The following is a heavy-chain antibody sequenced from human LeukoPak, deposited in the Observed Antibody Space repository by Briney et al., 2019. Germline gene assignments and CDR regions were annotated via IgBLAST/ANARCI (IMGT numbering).Heavy chain of an antibody. CDR3: ARSPYYDFWSGRISSYYYYYMDV. V-gene: IGHV4-30-2*01. Sequence: PSQTLSLTCTVSVGSISSGGYYWSWIRQPPGKGLGWIGYIYHSGSTYYNPSLKSRVTISVDRSKNQFFLKLSSVTAADTAVYYCARSPYYDFWSGRISSYYYYYMDVWGKGTTVTVSS. D-gene: IGHD3-3*01. J-gene: IGHJ6*03. CDR2: IYHSGST. CDR1: VGSISSGGYY.